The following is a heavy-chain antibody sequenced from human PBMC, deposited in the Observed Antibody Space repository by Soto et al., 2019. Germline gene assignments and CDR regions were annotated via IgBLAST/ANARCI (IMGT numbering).Heavy chain of an antibody. CDR1: GYTFFTYD. D-gene: IGHD5-12*01. CDR3: ARHHGPTTSEKWFDP. Sequence: QVHLVQSGVEVKTPGASVKVSCQASGYTFFTYDISWVRQAPGQGLEWMGWISTYSGDTKYAQKFQGRVTMTTDTSTTTDYLELRSLRSDDTDVYYCARHHGPTTSEKWFDPWGQGTLVTVSS. V-gene: IGHV1-18*01. CDR2: ISTYSGDT. J-gene: IGHJ5*02.